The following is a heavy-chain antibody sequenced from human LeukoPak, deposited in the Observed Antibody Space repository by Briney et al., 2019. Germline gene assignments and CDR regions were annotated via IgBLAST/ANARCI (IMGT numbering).Heavy chain of an antibody. D-gene: IGHD3-10*01. V-gene: IGHV3-48*02. J-gene: IGHJ4*02. Sequence: PGGSLRLSCAASGFTFRAYSMNWVRQAPGKGPEWVSHISSSSSTISYADSVKGRFTISRDNAKNSMYLQMNSLRDEDTAVYYCVRGDGWFGELLNFDNWGQGTLVTVSS. CDR3: VRGDGWFGELLNFDN. CDR1: GFTFRAYS. CDR2: ISSSSSTI.